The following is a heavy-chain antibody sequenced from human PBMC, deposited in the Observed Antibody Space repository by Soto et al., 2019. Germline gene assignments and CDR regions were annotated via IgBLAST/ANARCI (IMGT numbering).Heavy chain of an antibody. V-gene: IGHV3-53*01. CDR1: GFTVSSNY. Sequence: VGSLRLSCAASGFTVSSNYMSWVRQAPGKGLEWVSVIYSGGSTYYADSVKGRFTISRDNSKNTLYLQMNSLRAEDTAVYYCARSVAARRGEDWFDPWGQGTLVTVSS. CDR2: IYSGGST. CDR3: ARSVAARRGEDWFDP. D-gene: IGHD6-6*01. J-gene: IGHJ5*02.